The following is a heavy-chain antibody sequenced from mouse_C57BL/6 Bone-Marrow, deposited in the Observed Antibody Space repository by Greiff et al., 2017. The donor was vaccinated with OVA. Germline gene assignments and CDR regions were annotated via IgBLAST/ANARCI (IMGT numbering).Heavy chain of an antibody. V-gene: IGHV3-6*01. CDR3: ARRSYYRKFFDY. J-gene: IGHJ2*01. D-gene: IGHD2-14*01. Sequence: VQLKESGPGLVKPSQSLSLTCSVTGYSITSGYYWNWIRQFPGNKLEWMGYISYDGSNNYNPSLKNRISITRDTSKNQFFLKLNSVTTEDTATYYCARRSYYRKFFDYWGQGTTLTVSS. CDR2: ISYDGSN. CDR1: GYSITSGYY.